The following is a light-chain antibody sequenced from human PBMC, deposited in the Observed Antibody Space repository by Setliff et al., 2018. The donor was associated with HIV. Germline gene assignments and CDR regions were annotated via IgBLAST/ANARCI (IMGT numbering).Light chain of an antibody. CDR2: DVN. Sequence: QSALTQPASVSGSPGQSITISCSGTISDIGSYNFVSWYQQHPGKAPKLMMSDVNKRPSGVSDRFSDSKSGNTASLTISGLQAEDEANYYCSSYTTSSTYVFGPGTKVTVL. CDR1: ISDIGSYNF. CDR3: SSYTTSSTYV. J-gene: IGLJ1*01. V-gene: IGLV2-14*03.